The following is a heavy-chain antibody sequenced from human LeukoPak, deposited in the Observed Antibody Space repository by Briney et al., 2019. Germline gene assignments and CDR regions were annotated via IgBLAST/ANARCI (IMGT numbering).Heavy chain of an antibody. CDR2: IFPSGSA. CDR3: ARRNHYFYYMDV. J-gene: IGHJ6*03. Sequence: SETLSLTCTVSGGSISSYYWSWIRQPPGKGLEWIGYIFPSGSAFYNPSLESRVTISLDTSENQFSLTLSSVTAADTAVYYCARRNHYFYYMDVWGKGTTVTVSS. V-gene: IGHV4-4*09. CDR1: GGSISSYY.